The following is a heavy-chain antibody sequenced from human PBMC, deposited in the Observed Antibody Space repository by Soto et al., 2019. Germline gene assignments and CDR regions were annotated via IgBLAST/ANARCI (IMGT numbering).Heavy chain of an antibody. J-gene: IGHJ6*02. CDR1: GFTFSNFA. Sequence: PGGSLRLPCASSGFTFSNFAMSWVRQAPGEGLEWVSGISSVGGATNYADSVKGRFTISRDNSKNTVYLQMNSLRGEDTAVYYCAKEPDYGDVGSWGWGGDRDYYGMDVWGQGTTVTVSS. CDR2: ISSVGGAT. V-gene: IGHV3-23*01. D-gene: IGHD4-17*01. CDR3: AKEPDYGDVGSWGWGGDRDYYGMDV.